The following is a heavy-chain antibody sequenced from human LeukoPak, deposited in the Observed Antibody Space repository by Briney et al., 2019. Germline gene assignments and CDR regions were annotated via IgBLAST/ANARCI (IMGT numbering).Heavy chain of an antibody. D-gene: IGHD1-1*01. V-gene: IGHV3-23*01. J-gene: IGHJ5*02. CDR2: ITNGGST. CDR1: GFTFSSYG. Sequence: PGGTLRLSCAASGFTFSSYGMSWVRQAPGKGLEWVSGITNGGSTYYGDSVKGRFTISRDNSKNTLYLQMNSLRAEDTAVYYCAKSSAGITWFDPWGQGTLVTVS. CDR3: AKSSAGITWFDP.